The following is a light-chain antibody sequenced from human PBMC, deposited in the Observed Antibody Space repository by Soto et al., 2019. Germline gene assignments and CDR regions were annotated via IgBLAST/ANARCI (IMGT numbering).Light chain of an antibody. J-gene: IGKJ5*01. V-gene: IGKV3-20*01. CDR3: QQYGRSPPIT. CDR2: GAS. Sequence: EMVLTQSPGTLSLSPGERATLSCRASQSVSSSYLAWYQQKPGQAPRLLIYGASSRATGIPDWFSGSGSGTEFMLTISRLEPEDFAVYYCQQYGRSPPITFGQGTRLEIK. CDR1: QSVSSSY.